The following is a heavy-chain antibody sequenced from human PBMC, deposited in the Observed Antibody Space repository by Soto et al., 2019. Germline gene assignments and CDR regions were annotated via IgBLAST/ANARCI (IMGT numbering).Heavy chain of an antibody. J-gene: IGHJ6*02. D-gene: IGHD2-21*02. CDR2: IIPASDTE. CDR3: ATAVTAGTYYNYGLDV. Sequence: QVHLVQSGAEVKKPGSSVNISCKASGGTFGTYGLNWVEKFPGQGLEGMGGIIPASDTENYAQKFQGRVTITADKSTNIAHMQMDSLTSDDTAVYYCATAVTAGTYYNYGLDVWGQGTTVTVS. V-gene: IGHV1-69*14. CDR1: GGTFGTYG.